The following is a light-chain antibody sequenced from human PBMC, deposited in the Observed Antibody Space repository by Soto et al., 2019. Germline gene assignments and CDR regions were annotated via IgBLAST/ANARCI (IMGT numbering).Light chain of an antibody. CDR1: QRIITY. Sequence: IQMTQSPSSLSASVGDRVTITCRASQRIITYLNWYQQKPGKAPKLLISPISTLQRGVPSRFSGSGSGTXXXXTXXXLXPEXFXXYYCXQSYSTPYTFGQGTKLEIK. V-gene: IGKV1-39*01. CDR3: XQSYSTPYT. J-gene: IGKJ2*01. CDR2: PIS.